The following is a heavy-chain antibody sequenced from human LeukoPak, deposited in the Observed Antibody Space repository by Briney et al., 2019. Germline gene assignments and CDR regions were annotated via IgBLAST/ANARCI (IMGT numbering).Heavy chain of an antibody. J-gene: IGHJ5*02. CDR2: LSHTGNT. CDR3: ARSEAIYSSSVSRFDP. CDR1: GDSISSYY. D-gene: IGHD6-13*01. Sequence: PSETLSLTCTVSGDSISSYYWSWIRQPPGKGLEWIGYLSHTGNTNYNPSLTGRLTISLDTSKNQVSLKLTSVTAAHTAVYYCARSEAIYSSSVSRFDPWGQGTLVTVSS. V-gene: IGHV4-59*01.